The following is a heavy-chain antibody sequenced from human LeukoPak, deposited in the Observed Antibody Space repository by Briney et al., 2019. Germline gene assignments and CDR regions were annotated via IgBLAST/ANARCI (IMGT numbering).Heavy chain of an antibody. V-gene: IGHV4-4*02. D-gene: IGHD5-12*01. J-gene: IGHJ3*02. CDR3: ATYSGNDYDAFDI. CDR1: GGSVSSTNW. Sequence: SGTLSLTCAVSGGSVSSTNWWSWVRQPPGKGLEWIGEVYHSGSTVYNPSLKSRVTISVDKSKNQFSLRLYSVTAADTAIYYCATYSGNDYDAFDIWGQGTMVTVS. CDR2: VYHSGST.